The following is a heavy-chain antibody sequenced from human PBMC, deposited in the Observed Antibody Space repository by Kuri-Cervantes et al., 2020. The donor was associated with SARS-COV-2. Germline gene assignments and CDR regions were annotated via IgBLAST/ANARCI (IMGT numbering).Heavy chain of an antibody. J-gene: IGHJ6*03. D-gene: IGHD6-6*01. CDR3: ARGADSSSSHYYYYYMDV. V-gene: IGHV3-7*01. Sequence: GESLKISCAASGFTFSSYWMSWVRQAPGKGLKWVANIKQDGSEKYYVDSVKGRFTISRDNAKNSLYLQMNSLRAEDTAVYYCARGADSSSSHYYYYYMDVWGKGTTVTVSS. CDR1: GFTFSSYW. CDR2: IKQDGSEK.